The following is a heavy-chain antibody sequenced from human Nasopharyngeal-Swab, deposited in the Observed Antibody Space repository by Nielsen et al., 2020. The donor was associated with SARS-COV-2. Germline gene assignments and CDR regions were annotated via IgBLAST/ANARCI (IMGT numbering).Heavy chain of an antibody. V-gene: IGHV3-21*01. CDR3: ASWGIAARPDP. J-gene: IGHJ5*02. Sequence: GESLKISCAASGFTFSGYSMNWVRQAPGKVLEWVSSISSSSSYIYYADSVKGRFTISRDNAKNSLYLQMNSLRAEDTAVYYCASWGIAARPDPWGQGTLVTVSS. D-gene: IGHD6-6*01. CDR2: ISSSSSYI. CDR1: GFTFSGYS.